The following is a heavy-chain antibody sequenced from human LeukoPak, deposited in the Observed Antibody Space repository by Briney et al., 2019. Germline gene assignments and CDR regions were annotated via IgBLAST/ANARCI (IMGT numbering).Heavy chain of an antibody. V-gene: IGHV4-39*07. J-gene: IGHJ5*02. CDR1: GGSISSSTYY. CDR3: VRDQTHKNWFDP. CDR2: IYYSGST. Sequence: SETLSLTCTVSGGSISSSTYYWGWICQPPGKGLQWIGSIYYSGSTYYNPSLESRVTISVDTSKNQFSLKLSSVTAADTAVYYCVRDQTHKNWFDPWGQGTLVTVSS.